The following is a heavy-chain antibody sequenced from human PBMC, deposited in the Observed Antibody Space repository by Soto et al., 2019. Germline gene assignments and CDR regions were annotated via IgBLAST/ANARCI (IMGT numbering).Heavy chain of an antibody. J-gene: IGHJ6*02. D-gene: IGHD1-26*01. CDR1: GGSISSSNW. CDR3: ASERRGSYLYYYYYGMDV. CDR2: IYHSGST. Sequence: KTSETLSLTCAVSGGSISSSNWWSWVRQPPGKGLEWIGEIYHSGSTNYNPSLKSRVTISVDKSKNQFSLKLSSVTAADTAVYYCASERRGSYLYYYYYGMDVWGQGTTVTVSS. V-gene: IGHV4-4*02.